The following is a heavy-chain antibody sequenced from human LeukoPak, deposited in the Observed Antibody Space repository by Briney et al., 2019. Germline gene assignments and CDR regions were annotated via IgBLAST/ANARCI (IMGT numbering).Heavy chain of an antibody. CDR2: ISYDGSNK. V-gene: IGHV3-30*01. CDR1: GFTFSSYA. Sequence: GGSLRLSCAASGFTFSSYAMSWVRQAPGKGLEWVAVISYDGSNKYYADSVKGRFTISRDNSKNTLYLQMNSLRAEDTAVYYCARDVGYNYDYFDYWGQGTLVTVSS. D-gene: IGHD5-24*01. CDR3: ARDVGYNYDYFDY. J-gene: IGHJ4*02.